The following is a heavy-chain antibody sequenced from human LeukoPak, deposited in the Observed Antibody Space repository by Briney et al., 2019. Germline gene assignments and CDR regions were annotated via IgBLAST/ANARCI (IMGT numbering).Heavy chain of an antibody. D-gene: IGHD5-18*01. CDR3: AGGRDTAMGPFDC. CDR1: GGSISSYY. CDR2: IYYSGST. J-gene: IGHJ4*02. V-gene: IGHV4-59*01. Sequence: KPSETLSLTCTVSGGSISSYYWSWIRQPPGKGLEWIGYIYYSGSTNYNPSLKSRVTISVDTSKNQFSLKLSSVTAADTAVYYCAGGRDTAMGPFDCWGQGTLVTVSS.